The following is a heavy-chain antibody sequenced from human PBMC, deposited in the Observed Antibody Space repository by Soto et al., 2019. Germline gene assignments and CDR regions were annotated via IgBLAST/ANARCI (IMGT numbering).Heavy chain of an antibody. Sequence: GGSLRLSCAASGFTFSSYDMHWVRQAPGKGLEWVAVISYDGSNKYYADSVKGRFTISRDNSKNTLYLQMNSLRAEDTAVYYCAKDREGVGSGWEAVDYWGQGTLVTVSS. D-gene: IGHD6-19*01. V-gene: IGHV3-30*18. CDR1: GFTFSSYD. CDR3: AKDREGVGSGWEAVDY. J-gene: IGHJ4*02. CDR2: ISYDGSNK.